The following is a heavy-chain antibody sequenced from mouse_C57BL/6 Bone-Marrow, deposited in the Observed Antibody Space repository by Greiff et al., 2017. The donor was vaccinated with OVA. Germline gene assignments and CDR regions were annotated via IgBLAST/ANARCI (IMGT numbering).Heavy chain of an antibody. CDR2: ISSGGSYT. CDR1: GFTFSSYG. Sequence: EVKLMESGGDLVKPGGSLKLSCAASGFTFSSYGMSWVRQTPDKRLEWVATISSGGSYTYYPDSVQGRFTISRDNAKNTLYLQMSSLKSEDTAMYYCARHPSTMVTAGPLYWYFDVWGTGTTVTVSS. D-gene: IGHD2-2*01. V-gene: IGHV5-6*01. J-gene: IGHJ1*03. CDR3: ARHPSTMVTAGPLYWYFDV.